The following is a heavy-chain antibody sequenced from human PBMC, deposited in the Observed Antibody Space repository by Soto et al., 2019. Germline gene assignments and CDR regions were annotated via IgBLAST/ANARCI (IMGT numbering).Heavy chain of an antibody. CDR2: IFYSGNT. J-gene: IGHJ6*02. V-gene: IGHV4-39*01. D-gene: IGHD3-10*01. CDR3: ARHSPPFFYGSGPWDV. Sequence: PSETLSLTCTVSGGSITNSSFYWDWIRQPPGKGLEWIGTIFYSGNTYYNPSLKSRVTISVDTSKNQFSLKLSSVTAADTAVYYCARHSPPFFYGSGPWDVWGQGTTVTVSS. CDR1: GGSITNSSFY.